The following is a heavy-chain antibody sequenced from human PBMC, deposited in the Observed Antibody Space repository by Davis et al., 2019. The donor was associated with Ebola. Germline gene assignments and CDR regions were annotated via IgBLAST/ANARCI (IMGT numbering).Heavy chain of an antibody. J-gene: IGHJ3*02. CDR1: GYTFTGYY. CDR3: ARAAHVLLWFGEEAGAFDI. D-gene: IGHD3-10*01. V-gene: IGHV1-2*02. Sequence: ASVKVSCKASGYTFTGYYMHWVRQAPGQGLEWMGWINPNSGGTNYAQKFQGRVTMTRDTSISTAYMELSRLRSDDTAVYYCARAAHVLLWFGEEAGAFDIWGQGTMVTVSS. CDR2: INPNSGGT.